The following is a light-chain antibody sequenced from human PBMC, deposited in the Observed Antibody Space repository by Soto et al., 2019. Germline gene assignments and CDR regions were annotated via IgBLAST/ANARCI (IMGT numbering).Light chain of an antibody. V-gene: IGLV1-44*01. CDR1: GSNIGSNT. J-gene: IGLJ3*02. CDR2: SNN. Sequence: QSVLTQPPSASGTPGKRATIPVLGRGSNIGSNTVNWFQQLPGTAPELLIYSNNQWPSGVPDRFSGSKSGTSASLAISGLQSEDEADYYCAAWDDSLNGRVFGGGTKLTVL. CDR3: AAWDDSLNGRV.